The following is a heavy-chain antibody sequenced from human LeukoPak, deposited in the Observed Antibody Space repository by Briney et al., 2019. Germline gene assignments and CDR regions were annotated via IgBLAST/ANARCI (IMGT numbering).Heavy chain of an antibody. V-gene: IGHV3-7*01. Sequence: GGSLRLSCAASGFTFSIYWMSWVRQAPGKGLEWVANIKQDGSEKYYVDSVKGRFTISRDNAKNSLYLQMNTLRAEDTAVYYCARDPGRNGHFDYWGQGTLVTVSS. J-gene: IGHJ4*02. CDR2: IKQDGSEK. CDR1: GFTFSIYW. D-gene: IGHD2-8*01. CDR3: ARDPGRNGHFDY.